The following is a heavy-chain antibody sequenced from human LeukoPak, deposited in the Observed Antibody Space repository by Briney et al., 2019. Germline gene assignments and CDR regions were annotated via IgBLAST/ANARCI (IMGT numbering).Heavy chain of an antibody. CDR2: IYYSGST. J-gene: IGHJ6*03. CDR1: GGSISSYY. V-gene: IGHV4-59*01. Sequence: SETLSLTCTVSGGSISSYYWSWIRQPPGKGLEWIGYIYYSGSTNYNPSLKSRVTISVDTSKNQFPLKLSSVTAADTAVYYCARDSSSSENDLYYYMDVWGKGTTVTVSS. CDR3: ARDSSSSENDLYYYMDV. D-gene: IGHD6-6*01.